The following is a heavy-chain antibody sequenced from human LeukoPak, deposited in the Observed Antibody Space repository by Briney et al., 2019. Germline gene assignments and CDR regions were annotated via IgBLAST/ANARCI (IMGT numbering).Heavy chain of an antibody. CDR2: INPSGGST. J-gene: IGHJ4*02. V-gene: IGHV1-46*01. Sequence: ASVKVSCKASGYTFTSYYMHWVRQAPGQGLEWMGIINPSGGSTSYAQKFQGRVTMTRDTSTSTVYMELSSLRSEDTAVYYCARDLFPYSYYYDSSGYSDGFDYWGQGTLVTVSS. CDR1: GYTFTSYY. D-gene: IGHD3-22*01. CDR3: ARDLFPYSYYYDSSGYSDGFDY.